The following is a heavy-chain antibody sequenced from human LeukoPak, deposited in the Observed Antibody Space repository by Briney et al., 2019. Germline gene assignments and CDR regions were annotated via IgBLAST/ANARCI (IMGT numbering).Heavy chain of an antibody. CDR1: GGSISSYY. CDR3: ARLVLVRGLYYFDY. CDR2: IYYSGST. Sequence: SETLSLTCTVSGGSISSYYWSWIRQPPGKGLEWIGYIYYSGSTNYNPSLKSRVTISVDTSKNQFSLKLSTVTAADTAVYYCARLVLVRGLYYFDYWGQGTLVTVSS. D-gene: IGHD3-10*01. V-gene: IGHV4-59*08. J-gene: IGHJ4*02.